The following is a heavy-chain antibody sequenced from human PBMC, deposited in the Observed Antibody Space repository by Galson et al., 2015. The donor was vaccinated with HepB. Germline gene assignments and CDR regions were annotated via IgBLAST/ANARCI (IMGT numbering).Heavy chain of an antibody. CDR1: GYTFTNYG. V-gene: IGHV1-18*04. D-gene: IGHD2-2*01. CDR3: ARDGAINYFDY. Sequence: SVKVSCKASGYTFTNYGVSWVRQAPGQGLEWMGWISAYNGNTNYAQKLQGRVTMATDTSTSTAYMELRSLRSDDTAVYYCARDGAINYFDYWGQGTLVTVSS. J-gene: IGHJ4*02. CDR2: ISAYNGNT.